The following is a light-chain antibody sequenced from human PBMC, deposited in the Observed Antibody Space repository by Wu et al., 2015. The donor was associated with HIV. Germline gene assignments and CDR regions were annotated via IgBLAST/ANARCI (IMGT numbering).Light chain of an antibody. Sequence: DIQMTQSPSSLSASVGARITITCRASQDINNYLAWYQQKSGTVPRLLVYDASSGDASRFSGSGSGTEFTLTINSLQPGDVATYYCQQYKSSPWTFGQGTKVEIK. V-gene: IGKV1-27*01. CDR1: QDINNY. J-gene: IGKJ1*01. CDR2: DAS. CDR3: QQYKSSPWT.